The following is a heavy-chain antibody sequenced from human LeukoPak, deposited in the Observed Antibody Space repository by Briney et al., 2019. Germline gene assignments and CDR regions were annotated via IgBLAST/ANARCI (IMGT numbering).Heavy chain of an antibody. CDR1: GGSINGYH. Sequence: SETLSLICTASGGSINGYHWSWIRQPPGKGPEWIGHINYRGGTTYNPSLKSRITLFVDTSKRQFSLKLTSVTAADTAMYYCAKHGDGGTYPLDYWGRGTLVTVSS. CDR2: INYRGGT. J-gene: IGHJ4*02. D-gene: IGHD1-26*01. CDR3: AKHGDGGTYPLDY. V-gene: IGHV4-59*08.